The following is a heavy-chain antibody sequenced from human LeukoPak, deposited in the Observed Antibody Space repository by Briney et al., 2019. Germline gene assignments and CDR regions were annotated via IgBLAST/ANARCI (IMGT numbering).Heavy chain of an antibody. D-gene: IGHD3-10*01. Sequence: PSETLSLTCTVSGGSISSGSYYWGWIRQPPGKGLEWIGSIYYTGSTYYKPSLKSRVTISVDTSKNQFSLKLSSVTAADTAVYYCARTFAPRVLIRREGKYYFDYWGQGTLVTVSS. J-gene: IGHJ4*02. V-gene: IGHV4-39*01. CDR2: IYYTGST. CDR3: ARTFAPRVLIRREGKYYFDY. CDR1: GGSISSGSYY.